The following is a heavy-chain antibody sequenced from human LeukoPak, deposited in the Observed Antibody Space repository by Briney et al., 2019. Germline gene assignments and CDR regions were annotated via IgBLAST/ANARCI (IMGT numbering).Heavy chain of an antibody. J-gene: IGHJ4*02. D-gene: IGHD6-19*01. CDR3: ARDKQWLVGYFDY. CDR2: ISSSSSYI. CDR1: GFTFSSYS. Sequence: GGSLRLSCAASGFTFSSYSMNWGRQAPGKGLEWVSSISSSSSYIYYADSVKGRFTISRDNAKNSLYLQMNSLRDEDTAVYYCARDKQWLVGYFDYWGQGTLVTVSS. V-gene: IGHV3-21*01.